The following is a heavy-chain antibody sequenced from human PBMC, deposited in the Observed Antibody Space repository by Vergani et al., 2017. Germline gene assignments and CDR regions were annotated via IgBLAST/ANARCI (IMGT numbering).Heavy chain of an antibody. CDR3: ARGVAAAGTHFDY. Sequence: QVQLEESGPGLVKPSETLSLTCTVSGGSFNTYYWSWIRQPAGKGLEWIGRIYTSGSTNYNPSLKSRVTISVDTSKNQFSLKLSSVTAADTAVYYCARGVAAAGTHFDYWGQGTLVTVSS. CDR1: GGSFNTYY. CDR2: IYTSGST. V-gene: IGHV4-4*07. D-gene: IGHD6-13*01. J-gene: IGHJ4*02.